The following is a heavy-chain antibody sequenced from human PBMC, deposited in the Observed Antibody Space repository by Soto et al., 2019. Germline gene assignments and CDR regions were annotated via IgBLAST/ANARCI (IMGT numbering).Heavy chain of an antibody. CDR3: VRNRERWGVAGGFDS. D-gene: IGHD2-15*01. CDR1: GFTFDDHA. J-gene: IGHJ4*02. Sequence: EVQLVESGGGLVQPGRSLRLSCAASGFTFDDHAMHWVRQGPGKGLEWVSGINWNSGSIVYADSVQGRFTISRDNARNSRYLQMNSLRREETALYYLVRNRERWGVAGGFDSWGQGAWSPSPQ. V-gene: IGHV3-9*01. CDR2: INWNSGSI.